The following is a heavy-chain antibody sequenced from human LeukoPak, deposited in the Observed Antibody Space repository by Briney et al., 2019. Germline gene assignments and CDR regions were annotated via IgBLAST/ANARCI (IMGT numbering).Heavy chain of an antibody. J-gene: IGHJ3*01. CDR3: ARGFNDANAFDL. V-gene: IGHV3-7*01. CDR1: GFTFTTYW. CDR2: INQDGSEK. D-gene: IGHD1-1*01. Sequence: PGGSLRLSCAASGFTFTTYWMNWVRQAPGKGLEWVANINQDGSEKYYVDSVKGRFTVSRDNAKDSLYLQMNSLRAEDTAVYYCARGFNDANAFDLWGQGTMVTVSS.